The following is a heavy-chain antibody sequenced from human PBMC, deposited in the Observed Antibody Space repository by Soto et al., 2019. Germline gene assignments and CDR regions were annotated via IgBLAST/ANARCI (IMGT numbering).Heavy chain of an antibody. Sequence: QVQLLQSRAEVKKPGASVKVSCKTSGFTFTNYYINWVRQAPGQGLEVMGWISAYSGNTNYAQNLQGRVTMTTDTSASTAYLELRSLRSDDTAVYFCARGDTYYVNWYFDYWGQGTLVTVSS. CDR3: ARGDTYYVNWYFDY. D-gene: IGHD1-1*01. J-gene: IGHJ4*02. CDR2: ISAYSGNT. V-gene: IGHV1-18*01. CDR1: GFTFTNYY.